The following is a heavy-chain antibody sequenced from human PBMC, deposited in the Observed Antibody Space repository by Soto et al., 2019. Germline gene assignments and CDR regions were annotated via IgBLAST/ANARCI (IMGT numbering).Heavy chain of an antibody. CDR3: ARDICSSTSCHSTFDP. Sequence: GGSLRLSCAASGFTFSSYGMHWVRQAPGKGLEWVAVIWYDGSNKYYADSVKGRFTISRDNSKNTLYLQMNSLRAEDTAVYYCARDICSSTSCHSTFDPWGQGTLVTVSS. D-gene: IGHD2-2*02. CDR2: IWYDGSNK. V-gene: IGHV3-33*01. J-gene: IGHJ5*02. CDR1: GFTFSSYG.